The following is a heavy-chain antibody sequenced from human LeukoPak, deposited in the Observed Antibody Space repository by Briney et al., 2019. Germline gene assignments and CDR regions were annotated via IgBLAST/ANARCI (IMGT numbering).Heavy chain of an antibody. V-gene: IGHV4-34*01. CDR1: GGSFSGYY. Sequence: PSETLSLTCAVYGGSFSGYYWSWIRQPPGKGLEWIGEINHSGSTNYNPSLKSRVTISVDTSKNQFSLKLSSVTAADTAVYYCASSNYYDSSGYYYPFDYWGQGTLVTVSS. J-gene: IGHJ4*02. CDR3: ASSNYYDSSGYYYPFDY. CDR2: INHSGST. D-gene: IGHD3-22*01.